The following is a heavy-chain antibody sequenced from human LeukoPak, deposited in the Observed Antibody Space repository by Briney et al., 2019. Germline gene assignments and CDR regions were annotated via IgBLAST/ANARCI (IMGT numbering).Heavy chain of an antibody. CDR3: GREISRFDNAFDL. CDR2: IWYDGSNE. D-gene: IGHD3-9*01. Sequence: PGGSLRLSCAASGFTFSNSGMHWVRQAPGKGLEWVAVIWYDGSNEYYADAVKGRFIISRDNSKNTVHLQMNSLRVEDTSVYYCGREISRFDNAFDLWGQGTLVAVSS. CDR1: GFTFSNSG. V-gene: IGHV3-33*01. J-gene: IGHJ3*01.